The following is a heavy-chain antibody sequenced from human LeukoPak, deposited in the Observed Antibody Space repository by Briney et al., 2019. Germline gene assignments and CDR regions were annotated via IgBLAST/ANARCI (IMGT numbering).Heavy chain of an antibody. CDR3: AKVGGISWANDGFDI. D-gene: IGHD3-3*02. CDR2: ISGNNGNT. Sequence: ASVTVSCKASGYSLSNYGLSWVRQAPGQGLEWMGWISGNNGNTKYAQKVQGRVTLTIDTSTNTAYMELRSLRFDDTAIFYCAKVGGISWANDGFDIWGQGTMVTVSS. CDR1: GYSLSNYG. V-gene: IGHV1-18*01. J-gene: IGHJ3*02.